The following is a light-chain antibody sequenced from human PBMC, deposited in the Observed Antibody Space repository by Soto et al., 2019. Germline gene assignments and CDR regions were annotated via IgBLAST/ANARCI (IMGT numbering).Light chain of an antibody. CDR2: DAS. Sequence: IVVTQPPSTLSLSPGESATLSCRASQSVSNFLAWYHQKPGQAPRLLIYDASNRATGIPARFSGSGSGTDFTLTIRSLEPEDFAIYYCQQRTNWPLTTFGHGTRLEIK. J-gene: IGKJ5*01. V-gene: IGKV3-11*01. CDR3: QQRTNWPLTT. CDR1: QSVSNF.